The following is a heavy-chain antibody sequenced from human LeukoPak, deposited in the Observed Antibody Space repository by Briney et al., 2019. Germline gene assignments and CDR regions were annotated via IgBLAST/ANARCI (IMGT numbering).Heavy chain of an antibody. CDR2: IYTSGST. V-gene: IGHV4-61*02. D-gene: IGHD3-3*01. CDR3: ARSPWIFGVVASWDV. CDR1: GGSISSGSYY. Sequence: SETLSLTCTVSGGSISSGSYYWRWIRQPAGKGLEWIGRIYTSGSTNYNPSLKSRVTISVDTSKNQFSLKLSSVTAADTAVYYCARSPWIFGVVASWDVWGKGTTVTASS. J-gene: IGHJ6*04.